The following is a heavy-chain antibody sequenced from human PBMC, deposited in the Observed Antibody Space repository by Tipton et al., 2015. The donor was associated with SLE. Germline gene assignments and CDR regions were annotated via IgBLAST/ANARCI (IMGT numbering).Heavy chain of an antibody. CDR3: AIPLEGVGRYGMDV. J-gene: IGHJ6*02. CDR1: GGSISSYY. CDR2: IYYSGST. V-gene: IGHV4-59*01. Sequence: TLSLTCTVSGGSISSYYWSWIRQTPGKGLEWIGYIYYSGSTNYNPSLKSRVTISVDTSKNQFALKLSSVTAADTAVYYCAIPLEGVGRYGMDVWGQGTTVTVSS. D-gene: IGHD1-1*01.